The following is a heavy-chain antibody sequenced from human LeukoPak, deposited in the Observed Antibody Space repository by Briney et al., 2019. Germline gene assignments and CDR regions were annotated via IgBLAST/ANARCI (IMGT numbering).Heavy chain of an antibody. D-gene: IGHD6-19*01. CDR3: ARDPSRMNRYSSGSRPLDY. V-gene: IGHV1-18*01. CDR2: ISAYNGNT. CDR1: GYTFTSYG. J-gene: IGHJ4*02. Sequence: GASVKVSCKASGYTFTSYGISWVRQAPRQGLEWMGWISAYNGNTNYAQKLQGRVTMTTDTSTSTAYMELRSLRSDDTAVYYCARDPSRMNRYSSGSRPLDYWGQGTLVTVSS.